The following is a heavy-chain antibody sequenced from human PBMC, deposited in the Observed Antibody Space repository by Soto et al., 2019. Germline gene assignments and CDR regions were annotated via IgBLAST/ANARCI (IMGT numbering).Heavy chain of an antibody. V-gene: IGHV4-4*02. J-gene: IGHJ5*01. CDR3: ARVRQGCSANNCDFDP. CDR2: VHISGHS. Sequence: SETLSLTCTLSGGSVRAPDWWNWVRQSPDKGLEWIAEVHISGHSNYNPSLRSRVSVSIDRSKNQFYLNLNSVTAADTAIYYCARVRQGCSANNCDFDPWGQGTQVTVSS. D-gene: IGHD1-1*01. CDR1: GGSVRAPDW.